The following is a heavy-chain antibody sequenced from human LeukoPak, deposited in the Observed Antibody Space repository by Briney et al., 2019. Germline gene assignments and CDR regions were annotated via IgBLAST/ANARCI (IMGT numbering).Heavy chain of an antibody. V-gene: IGHV4-38-2*02. D-gene: IGHD2-15*01. Sequence: PSETLSLTCTVSGYSINSSYYWGWIRQPPGKGLEWIGTIYHSGSIYHSENTYYNPSLKSRVTISVDTSKNQFSLKLSSVTAADTAVYYCARVKKDSKRLDPWGQGTLVTVSS. CDR2: IYHSENT. CDR3: ARVKKDSKRLDP. CDR1: GYSINSSYY. J-gene: IGHJ5*02.